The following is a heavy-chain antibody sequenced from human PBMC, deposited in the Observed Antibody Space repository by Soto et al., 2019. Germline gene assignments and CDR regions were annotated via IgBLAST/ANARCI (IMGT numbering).Heavy chain of an antibody. V-gene: IGHV3-48*03. CDR2: ISSTGRSI. CDR1: GFNFSSFE. J-gene: IGHJ4*02. Sequence: GGSLRLSCAASGFNFSSFEMNWVRQAPGKGLEWVSQISSTGRSIYFADSVKGRFTIYRDNAMNSLSLQMNSLRVEDSAVYYCARGRYYYDASGYDYWGPGTLVTVSS. CDR3: ARGRYYYDASGYDY. D-gene: IGHD3-22*01.